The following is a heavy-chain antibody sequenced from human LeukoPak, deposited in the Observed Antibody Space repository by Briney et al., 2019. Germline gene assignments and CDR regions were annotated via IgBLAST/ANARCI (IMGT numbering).Heavy chain of an antibody. CDR3: ARDSPFFISSFDP. Sequence: ASVKVSCKASGGTFSSYAISWVRQAPGQGLEWMGGIIPIFGTANYAQKFQGRVTITADESTSTAYMELSSLRSEDTAVYYCARDSPFFISSFDPWGQGTLVTVSS. J-gene: IGHJ5*02. V-gene: IGHV1-69*13. CDR1: GGTFSSYA. CDR2: IIPIFGTA. D-gene: IGHD3-10*01.